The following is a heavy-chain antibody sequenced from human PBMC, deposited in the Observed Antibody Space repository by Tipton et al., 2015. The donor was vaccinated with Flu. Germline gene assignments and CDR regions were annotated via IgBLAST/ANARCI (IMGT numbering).Heavy chain of an antibody. Sequence: QLVQSGAEVKKPGESLKISCKGSGFSFISYWIAWVRQMPGKGLEWMGIIYPGDSDIRYSPSFQGQVTISVDKSINIAYLQWSSLRASDTAIYYCAGVRELREVWFDPWGQGTLVAVSS. CDR3: AGVRELREVWFDP. D-gene: IGHD1-7*01. V-gene: IGHV5-51*03. J-gene: IGHJ5*02. CDR2: IYPGDSDI. CDR1: GFSFISYW.